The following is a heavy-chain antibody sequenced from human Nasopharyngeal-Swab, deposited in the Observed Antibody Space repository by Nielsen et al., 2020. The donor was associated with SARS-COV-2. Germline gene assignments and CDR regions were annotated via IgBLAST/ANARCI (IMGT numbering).Heavy chain of an antibody. CDR2: INPSGGST. V-gene: IGHV1-46*01. J-gene: IGHJ4*02. CDR3: ARGGYSSSQLAFDY. D-gene: IGHD6-19*01. Sequence: WVPQAPGRGLQWMGIINPSGGSTGYAQKFQGRVTMTRDTSTSTVYMELSSLRSEDTAVYYCARGGYSSSQLAFDYWGQGTLVTVSS.